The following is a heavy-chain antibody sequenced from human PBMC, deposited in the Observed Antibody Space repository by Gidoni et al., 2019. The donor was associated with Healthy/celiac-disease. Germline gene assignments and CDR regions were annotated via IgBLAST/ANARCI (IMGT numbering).Heavy chain of an antibody. CDR1: GGSISSSSYY. CDR3: ASTISRFMLFDY. Sequence: QLQLQESGPGLVKPSETLSLTCTVSGGSISSSSYYWGWIRQPPGKGLEWIGSIYYSGSTYYNPSLKSRVTISVDTSKNQFSLKLSSVTAADTAVYYCASTISRFMLFDYWGQGTLVTVSS. V-gene: IGHV4-39*01. CDR2: IYYSGST. J-gene: IGHJ4*02. D-gene: IGHD3-3*01.